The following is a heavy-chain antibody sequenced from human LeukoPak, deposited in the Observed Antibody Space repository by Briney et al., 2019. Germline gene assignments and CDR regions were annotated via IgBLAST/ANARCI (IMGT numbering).Heavy chain of an antibody. CDR3: AVMVRGVITPYDY. J-gene: IGHJ4*02. D-gene: IGHD3-10*01. CDR2: IYHSGST. Sequence: KASGTLSLTCAVSGGSISSSNWWSWVRQPPGKGLEWIGEIYHSGSTNYNPSLKSRVTISVDKPKNQFSLKLSSVTAADTAVYYCAVMVRGVITPYDYWGQGTLVTVSS. CDR1: GGSISSSNW. V-gene: IGHV4-4*02.